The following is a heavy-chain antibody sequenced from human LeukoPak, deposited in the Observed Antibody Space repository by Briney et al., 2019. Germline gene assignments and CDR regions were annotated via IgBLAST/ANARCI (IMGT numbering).Heavy chain of an antibody. CDR1: GFTFSSYA. CDR3: AKVLRGGSYRSEYFDL. D-gene: IGHD3-16*02. Sequence: GGSLRLSCAASGFTFSSYAMHWVRQAPGKGLEWVAVISYDGSNKYYADSVKGRFTISRDNSKNTLYLQMNSLRAEDTAVYYCAKVLRGGSYRSEYFDLWGRGTLVTVSS. CDR2: ISYDGSNK. J-gene: IGHJ2*01. V-gene: IGHV3-30-3*01.